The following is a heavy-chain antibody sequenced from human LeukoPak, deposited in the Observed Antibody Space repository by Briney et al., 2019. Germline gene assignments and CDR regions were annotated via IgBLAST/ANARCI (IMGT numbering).Heavy chain of an antibody. CDR1: GGSFSGYY. CDR2: INHSGST. V-gene: IGHV4-34*01. CDR3: ARHKRGHVLRYFDWLLCYYLDY. D-gene: IGHD3-9*01. Sequence: PSETLSLTCAVYGGSFSGYYWSWIRQPPGKGLEWIGEINHSGSTNYNPSLKSRVTISVDTSKNQFSLKLSSVTAADTAVYYCARHKRGHVLRYFDWLLCYYLDYWGQGTLVTVSS. J-gene: IGHJ4*02.